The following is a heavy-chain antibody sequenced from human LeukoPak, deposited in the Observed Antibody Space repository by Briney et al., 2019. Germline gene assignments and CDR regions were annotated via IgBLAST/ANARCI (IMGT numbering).Heavy chain of an antibody. CDR1: GITFSSHA. V-gene: IGHV3-23*01. CDR2: ISGSGGTT. Sequence: GFLRLSCAASGITFSSHAMSWVRQAPGMGLEWVSAISGSGGTTYYADSVKGRFTISRDNSQNTLSLQMNTLRADDTAVYYCAREGIAAADDYWGQGTLVTVSS. D-gene: IGHD6-13*01. CDR3: AREGIAAADDY. J-gene: IGHJ4*02.